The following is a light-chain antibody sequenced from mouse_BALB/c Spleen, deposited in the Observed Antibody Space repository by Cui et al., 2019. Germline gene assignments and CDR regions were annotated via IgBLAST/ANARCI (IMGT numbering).Light chain of an antibody. CDR1: QSLLDSDGNTY. J-gene: IGKJ1*01. V-gene: IGKV1-135*01. Sequence: DVVMPHTPLTLSVTTGQPASISCKSSQSLLDSDGNTYLNWLLQRPGQSPKRLNYLVSKLDSGVPDRFTGSGSGTDFTLKISRVEAEDLGVYYCWQGTHFPQTFGGGTKLEIK. CDR2: LVS. CDR3: WQGTHFPQT.